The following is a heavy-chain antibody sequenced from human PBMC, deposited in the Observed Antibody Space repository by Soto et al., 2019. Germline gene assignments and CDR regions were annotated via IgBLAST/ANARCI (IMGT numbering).Heavy chain of an antibody. CDR3: ARLPDY. J-gene: IGHJ4*02. CDR2: MYHSGST. CDR1: GGSYIRVGSS. V-gene: IGHV4-30-2*01. Sequence: LSLTCAGTGGSYIRVGSSWSWNRQPPGKGLEWIGYMYHSGSTYYNPSLKSRVTISIDRSKNQFSLKLSSVTAADTAVYYGARLPDYWGQGILVTVSS. D-gene: IGHD2-2*01.